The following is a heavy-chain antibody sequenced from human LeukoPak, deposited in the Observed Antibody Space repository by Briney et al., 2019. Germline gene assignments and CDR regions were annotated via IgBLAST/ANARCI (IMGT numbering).Heavy chain of an antibody. CDR1: GFTVSSNY. J-gene: IGHJ4*02. V-gene: IGHV3-66*01. D-gene: IGHD4-17*01. CDR3: ARGFTHDYGDYFDY. Sequence: GGSLRLSCAASGFTVSSNYMSWIRQAPGKGLEWVSVIYSDSGGSTYYADSVKGRFTMSRDNSKNTLYLHMNSLRAEDTAVYYCARGFTHDYGDYFDYWGQGTLVTVSS. CDR2: IYSDSGGST.